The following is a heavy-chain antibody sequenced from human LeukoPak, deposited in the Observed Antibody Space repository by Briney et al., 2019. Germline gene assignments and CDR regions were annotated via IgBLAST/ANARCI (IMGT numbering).Heavy chain of an antibody. CDR1: GYTFTTCD. CDR3: TRGSSGRRDY. CDR2: MNPNSGNT. V-gene: IGHV1-8*01. D-gene: IGHD6-19*01. Sequence: GASVKVSCKASGYTFTTCDINWVRQANGQGLEWMGWMNPNSGNTGYAQSFQGRVTMTRDTSISTAYMELSNLRSEDTAIYYCTRGSSGRRDYWGQGTLVTVSS. J-gene: IGHJ4*02.